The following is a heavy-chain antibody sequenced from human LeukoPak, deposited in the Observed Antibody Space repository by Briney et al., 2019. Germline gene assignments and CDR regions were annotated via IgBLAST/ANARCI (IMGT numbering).Heavy chain of an antibody. J-gene: IGHJ4*02. CDR2: IYHSGST. CDR1: VYSICSGYY. V-gene: IGHV4-38-2*01. CDR3: ARQGGGADRVFDY. Sequence: SETLSLTCAVSVYSICSGYYWGWIRQPPGKGLEWIGSIYHSGSTYYNPSLKSRVTISVDTSKNHFSLKLSSVTAADTAGYYCARQGGGADRVFDYWGQGTLVTVSS. D-gene: IGHD3-16*01.